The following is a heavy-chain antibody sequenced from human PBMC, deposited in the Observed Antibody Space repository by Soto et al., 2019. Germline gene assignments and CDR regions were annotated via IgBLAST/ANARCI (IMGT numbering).Heavy chain of an antibody. CDR1: GFTFSGYW. J-gene: IGHJ4*02. V-gene: IGHV3-74*01. CDR2: IVGDGSRT. D-gene: IGHD1-1*01. Sequence: EVQLVESGGGLVQPGGSLRLSCAASGFTFSGYWMHWVRQAPGKGLVWVSRIVGDGSRTNYADSVKGRFTISRDNAKNTLYLQMNSLRAEDTAVYYCARELASYNDYWGQGTLVTVSS. CDR3: ARELASYNDY.